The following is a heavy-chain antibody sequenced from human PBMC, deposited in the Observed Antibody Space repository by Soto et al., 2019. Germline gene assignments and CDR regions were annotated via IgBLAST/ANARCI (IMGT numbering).Heavy chain of an antibody. J-gene: IGHJ4*02. CDR2: MNPNSGNT. D-gene: IGHD4-17*01. Sequence: QVQLVQSGAEVKKPGASVKVSCKASGYTFTSYDINWVRQATGQGLEWMGWMNPNSGNTGYAQKFQGRVTMTRNTSISTAYMELSSLRSEDTVEYYCARGGMHDYGDSFDYWGQGTLVTVSS. CDR1: GYTFTSYD. V-gene: IGHV1-8*01. CDR3: ARGGMHDYGDSFDY.